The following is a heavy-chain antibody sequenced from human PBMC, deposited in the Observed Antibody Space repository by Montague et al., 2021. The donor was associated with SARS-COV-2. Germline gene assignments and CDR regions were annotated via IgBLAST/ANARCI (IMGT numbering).Heavy chain of an antibody. D-gene: IGHD3-16*01. CDR2: LYNSGST. J-gene: IGHJ3*02. V-gene: IGHV4-59*12. Sequence: SETLSLTCTVSGDSISSYYWSWIRQPPGKGLERIGYLYNSGSTKYNPSLKSRVTISVDTSKNQFSLKLSSVTAADTAVYYCARRTVLMISVVFDALDMWGQWTLVTVSS. CDR1: GDSISSYY. CDR3: ARRTVLMISVVFDALDM.